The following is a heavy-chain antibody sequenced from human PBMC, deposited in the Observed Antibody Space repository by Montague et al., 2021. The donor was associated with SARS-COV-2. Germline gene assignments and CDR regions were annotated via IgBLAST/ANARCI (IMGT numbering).Heavy chain of an antibody. D-gene: IGHD2-2*01. J-gene: IGHJ5*02. CDR3: ARHLGDWFSVVVPSWFDP. V-gene: IGHV4-39*01. Sequence: YNPSLKSRVTISADTSTNQFSLKLRSVTAADTAVYYCARHLGDWFSVVVPSWFDPWGQGTLVTVSS.